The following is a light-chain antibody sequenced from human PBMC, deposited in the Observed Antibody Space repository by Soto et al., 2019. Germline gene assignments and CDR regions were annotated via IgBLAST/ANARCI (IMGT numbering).Light chain of an antibody. CDR3: QQRSNWPPT. Sequence: EIVMTQSPATLSVSPGDRATLSCRASQSIGSDLAWYQLKPGQAPRLLIYGAATRATGIPAKFSGSGSRTEFSLTISSLQSEDSAVYYCQQRSNWPPTFGGGTKVEIK. CDR1: QSIGSD. J-gene: IGKJ4*01. V-gene: IGKV3-15*01. CDR2: GAA.